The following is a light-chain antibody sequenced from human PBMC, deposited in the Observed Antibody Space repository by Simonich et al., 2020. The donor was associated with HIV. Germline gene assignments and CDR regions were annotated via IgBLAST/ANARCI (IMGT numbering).Light chain of an antibody. V-gene: IGLV2-14*03. CDR1: SSDFCGYNY. J-gene: IGLJ3*02. Sequence: QSALTQPASVSGSPGQSITISCPGTSSDFCGYNYVSWYQQHPDKAPKLIIYDFSKRPSGVSKRFSGAKSGNTASMTISGLQAEDEADYYCSSYTSSSTWVFGGGTKLTVL. CDR2: DFS. CDR3: SSYTSSSTWV.